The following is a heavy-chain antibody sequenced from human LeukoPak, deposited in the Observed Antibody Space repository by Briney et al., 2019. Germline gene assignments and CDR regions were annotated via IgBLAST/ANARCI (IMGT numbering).Heavy chain of an antibody. Sequence: GGSLRLSCAASGFTFSRYWMSWVRQAHAKGLEWVANIKEDGSVKYYVESVKGRFTISRDNAKNSLYLQMNSLRAEDTAVYYCAASITMFDYWGQGTLVTVSS. V-gene: IGHV3-7*02. CDR3: AASITMFDY. D-gene: IGHD3-10*01. J-gene: IGHJ4*02. CDR1: GFTFSRYW. CDR2: IKEDGSVK.